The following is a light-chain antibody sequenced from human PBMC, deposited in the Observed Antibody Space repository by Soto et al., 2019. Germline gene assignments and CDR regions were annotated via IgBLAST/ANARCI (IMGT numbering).Light chain of an antibody. CDR2: EGS. CDR1: NSDVGSYNL. V-gene: IGLV2-23*01. Sequence: QSALTQPASVSGSPGQSITISCTGTNSDVGSYNLVSWYQQHPGKAPKLMIYEGSKRPSGVSNRFSGSKSGNTASLTISGLQAEDEADYYCCSYAGSSTLVFGGGTMVTVL. J-gene: IGLJ2*01. CDR3: CSYAGSSTLV.